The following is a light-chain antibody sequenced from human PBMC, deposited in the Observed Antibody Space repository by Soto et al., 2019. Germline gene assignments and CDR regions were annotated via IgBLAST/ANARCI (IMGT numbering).Light chain of an antibody. V-gene: IGLV1-47*01. CDR3: AAWDDNLSGFYV. CDR2: RNS. Sequence: QSVLTQSPSASGTPGRRVTISCSGSACTIGRNYVYWYQQLPGTAPKLLIYRNSQRPSGVPDRFSGSKSGTSASLAISGLRSEDEADYYCAAWDDNLSGFYVFGDGTKVTVL. J-gene: IGLJ1*01. CDR1: ACTIGRNY.